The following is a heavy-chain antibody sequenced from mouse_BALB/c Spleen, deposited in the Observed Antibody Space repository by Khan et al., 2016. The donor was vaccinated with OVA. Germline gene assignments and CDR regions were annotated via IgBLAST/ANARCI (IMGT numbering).Heavy chain of an antibody. J-gene: IGHJ3*01. Sequence: QVQLKQSGPGLVQPSQSLSITCTVSGFSLTTYGVHWVRQSPGKSLEWLGVIWSGGSTEYNAPFISRLSISKDNPKSQVFFKMNSLQADDTAMYYCARNSYMYDFTYWGQGTLVTVSA. D-gene: IGHD2-14*01. CDR3: ARNSYMYDFTY. CDR2: IWSGGST. CDR1: GFSLTTYG. V-gene: IGHV2-2*01.